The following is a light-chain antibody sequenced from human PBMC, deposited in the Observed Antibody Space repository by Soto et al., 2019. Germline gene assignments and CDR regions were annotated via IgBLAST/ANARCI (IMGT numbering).Light chain of an antibody. CDR1: SGSIADHY. J-gene: IGLJ1*01. V-gene: IGLV6-57*04. CDR2: EHN. CDR3: SSYTNINTRACV. Sequence: NFMLTQPHSVSEFPGKTVTISCTRSSGSIADHYVQWYQQRPGSAPTTVIYEHNQRPSGVPDRFSGSTDGSSNSASLTISGLQTEDEAEYSCSSYTNINTRACVFGTGTKLTVL.